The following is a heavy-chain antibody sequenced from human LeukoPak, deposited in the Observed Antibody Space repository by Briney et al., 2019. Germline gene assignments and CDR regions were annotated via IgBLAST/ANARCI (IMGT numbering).Heavy chain of an antibody. D-gene: IGHD3-10*01. CDR2: IYYTGST. J-gene: IGHJ5*02. CDR3: ARGRGDARGTSCDP. V-gene: IGHV4-59*01. Sequence: SETLSLTCIVSGGSISTYYWSWIRQPPGKGLEWIGYIYYTGSTTYNPSLKSRVSISVDTSKNKFSLDLNSVSAADTAVYYCARGRGDARGTSCDPWGQGTLVTVSS. CDR1: GGSISTYY.